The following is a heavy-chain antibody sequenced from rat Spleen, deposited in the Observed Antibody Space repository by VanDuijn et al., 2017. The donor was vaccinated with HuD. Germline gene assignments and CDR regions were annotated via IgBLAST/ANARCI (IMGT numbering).Heavy chain of an antibody. V-gene: IGHV5-17*01. CDR1: GFTFSDYA. Sequence: EVHLVESGGGLLQPGRSLKLSCAASGFTFSDYAMAWVRQAPKTGLEWVATILYDGSNSYYRRSVKGRFTISRDNAKSTLYLQMDSLRSEDTAIYYCATDGYYDGTYYSVYVMDAWSQGASVTVSS. D-gene: IGHD1-12*02. CDR2: ILYDGSNS. CDR3: ATDGYYDGTYYSVYVMDA. J-gene: IGHJ4*01.